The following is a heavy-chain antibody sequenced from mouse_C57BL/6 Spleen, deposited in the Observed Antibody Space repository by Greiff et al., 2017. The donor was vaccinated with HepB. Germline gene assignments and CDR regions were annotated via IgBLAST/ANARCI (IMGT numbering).Heavy chain of an antibody. J-gene: IGHJ3*01. Sequence: QVQLKESGAELVRPGASVTLSCKASGYTFTDYEMHWVKQTPVHGLEWIGAIDPETGGTAYNQKFKGKAILTADKSSSTAYMELRSLTSEDSAVYYCTRLASAWFAYWGQGTLVTVSA. CDR3: TRLASAWFAY. CDR1: GYTFTDYE. V-gene: IGHV1-15*01. CDR2: IDPETGGT.